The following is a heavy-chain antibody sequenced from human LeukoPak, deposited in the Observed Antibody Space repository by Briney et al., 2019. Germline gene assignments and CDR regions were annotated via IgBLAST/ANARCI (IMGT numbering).Heavy chain of an antibody. CDR2: TYYRSTWYN. CDR1: GDSVSSNSVA. CDR3: ARALGIYSGSYFGAFDI. V-gene: IGHV6-1*01. Sequence: SQTLSLTCAISGDSVSSNSVAWNWIRQSPSRGLEWLGRTYYRSTWYNDYAVSVNSRITINPDTSKNQFSLQLNSVTPEDTAVYYCARALGIYSGSYFGAFDIWGQGTMVTVSS. D-gene: IGHD1-26*01. J-gene: IGHJ3*02.